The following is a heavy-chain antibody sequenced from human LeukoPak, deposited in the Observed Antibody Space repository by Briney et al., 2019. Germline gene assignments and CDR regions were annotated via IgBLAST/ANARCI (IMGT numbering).Heavy chain of an antibody. Sequence: PSETLSLTCAVYGGSFSGYYWSWIRQPPRNGLDWIGEINHSGSANYNPSLKSRVTMSVDTSKNQFSLKLSSVTAADTAVYYCAGTGSYGPRDLDYWGQGTLVTVSS. CDR1: GGSFSGYY. CDR3: AGTGSYGPRDLDY. CDR2: INHSGSA. J-gene: IGHJ4*02. V-gene: IGHV4-34*01. D-gene: IGHD3-10*01.